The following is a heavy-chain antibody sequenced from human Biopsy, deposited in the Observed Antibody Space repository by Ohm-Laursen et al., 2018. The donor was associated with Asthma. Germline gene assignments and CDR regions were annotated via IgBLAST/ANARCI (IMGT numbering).Heavy chain of an antibody. J-gene: IGHJ4*02. CDR3: AKDVFPGWELRRGPDY. CDR1: GFTFSNYG. Sequence: SLRLSCSASGFTFSNYGMHWVRQAPGKGLEWVAVISFDGSNKDFADSVKGRFTISRDNSKNTMCLEMNSLRAEDTAVYYCAKDVFPGWELRRGPDYWGQGTLVTVSS. V-gene: IGHV3-30*18. CDR2: ISFDGSNK. D-gene: IGHD1-26*01.